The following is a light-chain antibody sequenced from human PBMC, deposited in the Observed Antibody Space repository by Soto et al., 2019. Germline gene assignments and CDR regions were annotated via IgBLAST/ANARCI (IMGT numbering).Light chain of an antibody. Sequence: EVVLTQSPGTLSLSPGERATLSCRASQSVSKNYLAWYQQRPGQAPRLLIFGSSDRATGIPDRFSGSGSGTDFTLTISRLEPEDFAVYYCHQYGSSPPYTFGQGTKLEIK. V-gene: IGKV3-20*01. CDR2: GSS. CDR3: HQYGSSPPYT. CDR1: QSVSKNY. J-gene: IGKJ2*01.